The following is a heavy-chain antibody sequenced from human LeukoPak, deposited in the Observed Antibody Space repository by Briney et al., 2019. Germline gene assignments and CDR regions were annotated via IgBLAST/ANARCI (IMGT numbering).Heavy chain of an antibody. V-gene: IGHV1-69*13. D-gene: IGHD3-10*01. J-gene: IGHJ4*02. CDR3: AADGLSGSYYTYFDY. CDR1: GGTFSSYA. Sequence: SVKVSCKASGGTFSSYAISWVRQAPGQGLEWMGGIIPIFGTANYAQKFQGRVTITADESTSTAYMELSSLRSEDTAVYYCAADGLSGSYYTYFDYWGQGTLVTVSS. CDR2: IIPIFGTA.